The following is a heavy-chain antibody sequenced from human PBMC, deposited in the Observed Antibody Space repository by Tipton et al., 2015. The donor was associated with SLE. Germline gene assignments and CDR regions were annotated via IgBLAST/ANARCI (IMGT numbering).Heavy chain of an antibody. J-gene: IGHJ6*02. V-gene: IGHV3-30*04. CDR1: GFTFSNYA. Sequence: SLRLSCAASGFTFSNYAMHRVRQAPGKGLEWVAVISYDGSNKYYADSVKGRFTISRDNSKNTLYLQMNSLRAEDTAVYYCARRIGSYYGMDVWGQGTTVTVSS. CDR2: ISYDGSNK. CDR3: ARRIGSYYGMDV. D-gene: IGHD1-26*01.